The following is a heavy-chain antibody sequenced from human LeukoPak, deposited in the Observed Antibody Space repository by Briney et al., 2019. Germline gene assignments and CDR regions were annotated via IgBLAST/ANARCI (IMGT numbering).Heavy chain of an antibody. CDR2: MNPNSGNT. CDR3: ARGRRNEAVAGT. J-gene: IGHJ4*02. Sequence: AASVKVSCKASGYTFTSYDINWVRQGTGQGLEWMGWMNPNSGNTGYAQKFQGRVTMTRNTSISTAYMELSSLRSEDTAVYYCARGRRNEAVAGTWGQGTLVTVSS. D-gene: IGHD6-19*01. V-gene: IGHV1-8*01. CDR1: GYTFTSYD.